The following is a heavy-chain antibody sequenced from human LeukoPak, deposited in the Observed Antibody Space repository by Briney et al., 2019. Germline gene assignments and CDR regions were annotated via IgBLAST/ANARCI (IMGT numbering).Heavy chain of an antibody. D-gene: IGHD1-14*01. Sequence: KPGESLKISCKGSGYSFTSYWIGWVRQMPGKGLGWMGIIYPGDSETQYSPSFQGQVTISVDKSISTAYLQWSSLKASDTAMYYCAWRKYFSTWFEPWGQGTLVTVSS. CDR1: GYSFTSYW. V-gene: IGHV5-51*03. J-gene: IGHJ5*02. CDR3: AWRKYFSTWFEP. CDR2: IYPGDSET.